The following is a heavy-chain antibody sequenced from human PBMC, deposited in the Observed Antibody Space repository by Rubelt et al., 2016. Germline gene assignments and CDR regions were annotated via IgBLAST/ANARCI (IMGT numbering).Heavy chain of an antibody. CDR3: GRDNNVGGSDY. V-gene: IGHV3-66*01. D-gene: IGHD2-15*01. J-gene: IGHJ4*02. CDR2: IQSGGAT. Sequence: PGGSLRLSCAASGFTVGSYYMNWVRQGPGKGLEWVSGIQSGGATYYADSVKGRFTISRDNSENTLYLQMNSLRAEDTAVYYCGRDNNVGGSDYWGQGTLVSVSS. CDR1: GFTVGSYY.